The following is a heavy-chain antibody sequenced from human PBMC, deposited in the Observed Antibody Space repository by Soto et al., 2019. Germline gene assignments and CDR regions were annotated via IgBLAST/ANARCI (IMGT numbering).Heavy chain of an antibody. D-gene: IGHD6-19*01. CDR3: AKCSPRYSSGLMVYDFDY. CDR2: ISGSGGST. Sequence: EVQLLVSGGGLVQPGGSLRLSCAASGFTFSSYAMSWVRQAPGKGLEWVSTISGSGGSTYYADSVKGRFTISRDNSKYTLYLQVNSLRAEDTAVYYCAKCSPRYSSGLMVYDFDYWGQGTLVTVSS. J-gene: IGHJ4*02. V-gene: IGHV3-23*01. CDR1: GFTFSSYA.